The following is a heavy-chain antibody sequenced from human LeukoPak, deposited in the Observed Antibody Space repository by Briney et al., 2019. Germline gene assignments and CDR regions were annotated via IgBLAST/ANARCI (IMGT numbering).Heavy chain of an antibody. CDR3: ARDGSGYSGYGYFDY. CDR1: GFTFSSYG. V-gene: IGHV3-30*02. J-gene: IGHJ4*02. Sequence: GGSLRLSCAASGFTFSSYGMHWVRQAPGKGLEGVAFIRYDGSNKYYADSVKGRFTISRDNAKNSLYLQMKRLRAEHTAVYYCARDGSGYSGYGYFDYWGQGTLVTVSS. CDR2: IRYDGSNK. D-gene: IGHD5-12*01.